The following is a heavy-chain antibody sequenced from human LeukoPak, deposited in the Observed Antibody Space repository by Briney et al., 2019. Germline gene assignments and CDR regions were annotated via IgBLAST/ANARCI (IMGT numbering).Heavy chain of an antibody. J-gene: IGHJ4*02. D-gene: IGHD5-24*01. CDR3: ARGGDGYNYYFDY. V-gene: IGHV3-23*01. CDR2: ISGGGGST. Sequence: GGSLRLSCAASGFTFSSYAMSWVRQAPGKGLEWVSAISGGGGSTYYADSVKGRFTISRDNSKNTLYLQMNSLRAEDTAVYYCARGGDGYNYYFDYWGQGTLVTVSS. CDR1: GFTFSSYA.